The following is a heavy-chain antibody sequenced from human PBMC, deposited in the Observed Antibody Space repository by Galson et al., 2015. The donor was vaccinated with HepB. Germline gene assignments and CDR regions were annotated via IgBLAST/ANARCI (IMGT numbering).Heavy chain of an antibody. V-gene: IGHV3-73*01. CDR3: TRQPRGSGSYDS. J-gene: IGHJ5*01. D-gene: IGHD1-26*01. CDR1: GFTFNDSP. Sequence: SLRLSCAASGFTFNDSPMHWVRQASGKGLEWVGRVRGSVNSYATGYAASVKGRFTISRDDSKNTGYLQMNSLKTEDTAVYYCTRQPRGSGSYDSWGQGTLVTVSS. CDR2: VRGSVNSYAT.